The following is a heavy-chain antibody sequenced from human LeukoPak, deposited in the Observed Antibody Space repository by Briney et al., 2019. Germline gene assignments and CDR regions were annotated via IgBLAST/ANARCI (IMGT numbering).Heavy chain of an antibody. V-gene: IGHV4-4*07. CDR2: IYSSGYT. J-gene: IGHJ4*02. CDR3: ARGEHSVDS. Sequence: SETLSLTCTVSGGAIRSHYWNWIRHPAGKGMEWIGRIYSSGYTNDNRSLKSRITISVDMSKNQFSLRLNSVTAADTAVYYCARGEHSVDSWGQGMLVAVSS. CDR1: GGAIRSHY. D-gene: IGHD1/OR15-1a*01.